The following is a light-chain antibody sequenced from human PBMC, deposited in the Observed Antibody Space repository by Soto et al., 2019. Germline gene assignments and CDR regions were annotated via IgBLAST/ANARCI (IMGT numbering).Light chain of an antibody. V-gene: IGKV1-5*01. CDR1: QHISTY. CDR3: QQYNSYSSPWT. CDR2: AAS. Sequence: DIQMTQSPSSLSASVGDRVTISCRSSQHISTYLNWYQHKPGKAPKLLVYAASTLQSGVPSRFSGSGSGTEFTLTISSLQPDDFATYYCQQYNSYSSPWTFGQGTKVDIK. J-gene: IGKJ1*01.